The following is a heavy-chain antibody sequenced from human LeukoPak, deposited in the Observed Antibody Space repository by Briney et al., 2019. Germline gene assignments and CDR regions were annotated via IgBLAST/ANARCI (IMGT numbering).Heavy chain of an antibody. CDR2: ISGSGGST. CDR1: GFTFSSYA. CDR3: ARDGYNYWLDY. J-gene: IGHJ4*02. V-gene: IGHV3-23*01. D-gene: IGHD5-24*01. Sequence: HPGGSLRLSCAASGFTFSSYAMSWVRQAPGKGLEWVSAISGSGGSTYYADSVKGRFTISRDNAKNSLYLQMNSLRAEDTAVYYCARDGYNYWLDYWGQGTLVTVSS.